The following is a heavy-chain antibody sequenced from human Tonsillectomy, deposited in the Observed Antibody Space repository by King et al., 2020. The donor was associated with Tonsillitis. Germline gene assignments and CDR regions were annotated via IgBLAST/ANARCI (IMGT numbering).Heavy chain of an antibody. J-gene: IGHJ3*02. Sequence: VQLQESGPGLVKPSQTLSLICTVSDNSISSSSHYWRWTRQPPGKELEWIGRIYTSGSSNYNPSPNSRVTMSVGTSKNQPPLLLSSVTAADTAVYYCAREISGSPTYGSAFDIWGQGTMVTVS. CDR2: IYTSGSS. CDR3: AREISGSPTYGSAFDI. CDR1: DNSISSSSHY. V-gene: IGHV4-61*02. D-gene: IGHD1-26*01.